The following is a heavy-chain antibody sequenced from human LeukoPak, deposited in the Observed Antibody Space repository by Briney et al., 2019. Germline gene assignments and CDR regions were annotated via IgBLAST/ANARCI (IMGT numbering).Heavy chain of an antibody. D-gene: IGHD3-3*01. V-gene: IGHV3-15*01. CDR3: TTRYYDFWSGYYKTSTY. CDR1: GFTVSSNY. Sequence: GGSLRLSCAASGFTVSSNYMSWVRQAPGKGLEWVGRIKSKTDGGTTDYAAPVKGRFTISRDDSKNTLYLQMNSLKTEDTAVYYCTTRYYDFWSGYYKTSTYWGQGTLVTVSS. J-gene: IGHJ4*02. CDR2: IKSKTDGGTT.